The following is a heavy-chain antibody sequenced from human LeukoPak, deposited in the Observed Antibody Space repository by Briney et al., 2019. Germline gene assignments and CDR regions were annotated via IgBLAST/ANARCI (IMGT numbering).Heavy chain of an antibody. V-gene: IGHV4-30-4*01. CDR1: GGSISSGDYY. CDR3: ARDLLNEGNHLDY. D-gene: IGHD4-23*01. Sequence: PSETLSLTCSVSGGSISSGDYYWSWIRQPPGKGLEWIGYIYYSGSTYYNPSLKSRVTISVDTSKNQFSLKLSSVTAADTAVYYCARDLLNEGNHLDYWGQGTLVTVSS. CDR2: IYYSGST. J-gene: IGHJ4*02.